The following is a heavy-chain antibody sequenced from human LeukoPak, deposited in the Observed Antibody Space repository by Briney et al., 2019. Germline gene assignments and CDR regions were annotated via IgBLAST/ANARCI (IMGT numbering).Heavy chain of an antibody. D-gene: IGHD5-18*01. J-gene: IGHJ5*02. Sequence: SETLSLTCTVSGGSISSSSYYWGWIRQPPGKGLEWIGSIYYSGSTYYNPSLKSRVTISVDTSKNQFSLKLSSVTAADTAVYYCARDDAAMVHNWFDPWGQGTLVTVSS. CDR1: GGSISSSSYY. CDR3: ARDDAAMVHNWFDP. V-gene: IGHV4-39*07. CDR2: IYYSGST.